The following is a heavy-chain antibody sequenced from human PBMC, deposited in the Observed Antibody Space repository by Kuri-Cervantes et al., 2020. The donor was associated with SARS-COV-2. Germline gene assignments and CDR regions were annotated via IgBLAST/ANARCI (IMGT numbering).Heavy chain of an antibody. Sequence: ASVKVSCKASGYTFTGYYMHWVRQAPGQGLEWMGWINPNSGGTNYAQKFQGRVTMTRDTSISTAYKELSRLRSDDTAVYYCAREGYSSSSGRFDYWGQGTLVTVSS. CDR3: AREGYSSSSGRFDY. CDR2: INPNSGGT. J-gene: IGHJ4*02. D-gene: IGHD6-6*01. V-gene: IGHV1-2*02. CDR1: GYTFTGYY.